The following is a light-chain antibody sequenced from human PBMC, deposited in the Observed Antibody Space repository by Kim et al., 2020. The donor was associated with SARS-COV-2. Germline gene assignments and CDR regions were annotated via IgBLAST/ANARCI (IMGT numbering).Light chain of an antibody. V-gene: IGKV3-20*01. CDR3: QEYGSSPIT. CDR2: FAS. J-gene: IGKJ5*01. CDR1: QSISGTY. Sequence: PGERVTLSCRATQSISGTYIAWYQQKPGQAPRLLIYFASKRATGIPDRFSGSGSGTDFTLTISSLEAEDFGLYYCQEYGSSPITFGQGTRLEIK.